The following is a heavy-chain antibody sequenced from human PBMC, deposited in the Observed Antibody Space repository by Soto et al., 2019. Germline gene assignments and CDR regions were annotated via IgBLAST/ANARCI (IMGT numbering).Heavy chain of an antibody. CDR3: ARALVVPAATEAYYYDGMDV. J-gene: IGHJ6*02. Sequence: QVQLVQSGAEVKKPGSSVKVSCKASGGTFSSYAISWVRQAPGQGLEWMGGIIPIFGTANYAQKFQGRVKITADESTSTAYRELRSLRSEDTAVDYCARALVVPAATEAYYYDGMDVWGQGTTVTVSS. V-gene: IGHV1-69*01. D-gene: IGHD2-2*01. CDR2: IIPIFGTA. CDR1: GGTFSSYA.